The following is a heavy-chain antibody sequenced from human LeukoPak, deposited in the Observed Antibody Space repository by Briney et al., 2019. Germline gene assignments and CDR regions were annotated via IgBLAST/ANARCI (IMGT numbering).Heavy chain of an antibody. D-gene: IGHD3-9*01. CDR3: ARANDILTGYSPGDAFDI. CDR2: IYYSGST. Sequence: PSETLSFTCTVSGGSISSYYWSWIRQPPGKGLEWIGYIYYSGSTNYNPSLKSRVTISVDTSKNQFSLKLSSVTAADTAVYYCARANDILTGYSPGDAFDIWGQGTMVTVSS. CDR1: GGSISSYY. V-gene: IGHV4-59*01. J-gene: IGHJ3*02.